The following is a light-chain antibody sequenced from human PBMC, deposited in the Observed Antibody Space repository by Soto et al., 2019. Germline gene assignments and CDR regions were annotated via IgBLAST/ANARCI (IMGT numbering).Light chain of an antibody. CDR1: QSVDIN. Sequence: VLTQSPGTLSVSTGDRVTLSCRASQSVDINLAWYQQRAGQAPRLLVYGASTKATDMPGRFSGRGSGTEFTLTINNLQSEDFAVYYCQQYRNWPRTFGQGSKAAIK. V-gene: IGKV3-15*01. CDR2: GAS. CDR3: QQYRNWPRT. J-gene: IGKJ1*01.